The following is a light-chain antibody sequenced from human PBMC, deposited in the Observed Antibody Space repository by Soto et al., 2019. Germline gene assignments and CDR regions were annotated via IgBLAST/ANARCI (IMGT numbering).Light chain of an antibody. CDR1: QGGTSY. Sequence: EFVLTQSPATLSLPPGERATLSCRASQGGTSYLAWYQQKPGQAPRLLIYDASNRAPGIPARFSGSGPGTDFTLTISSLEPEDFAVYYCQQRTNWQITFGQGTRLEI. V-gene: IGKV3D-11*01. CDR3: QQRTNWQIT. CDR2: DAS. J-gene: IGKJ5*01.